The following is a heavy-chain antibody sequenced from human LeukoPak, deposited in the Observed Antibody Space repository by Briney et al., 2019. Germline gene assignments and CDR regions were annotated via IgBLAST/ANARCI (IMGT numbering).Heavy chain of an antibody. Sequence: ASVRVSCKASGYTFISYYMHWVRQAPGQGLEWMGIINPSGGSTSYAQKFQGRVTMTRDTSTSTVYMELSSLRSEDTAVYYCARSYCSGGSCYFLDYWGQGTLVTVSS. J-gene: IGHJ4*02. V-gene: IGHV1-46*01. CDR1: GYTFISYY. CDR2: INPSGGST. CDR3: ARSYCSGGSCYFLDY. D-gene: IGHD2-15*01.